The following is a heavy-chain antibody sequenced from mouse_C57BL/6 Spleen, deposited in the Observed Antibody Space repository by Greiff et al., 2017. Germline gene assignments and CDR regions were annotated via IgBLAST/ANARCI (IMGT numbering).Heavy chain of an antibody. CDR1: GYTFTDYY. Sequence: QVQLQQSGPELVKPGASVKISCKASGYTFTDYYINWVKQRPGKGLEWIGWIFPGSGSTYYNEKFKGKATLTVDNSASTAYMLLSSLTSDDSAVYCCARRPHDSDCYFDVWGTGTTVTVSS. V-gene: IGHV1-75*01. D-gene: IGHD2-12*01. CDR3: ARRPHDSDCYFDV. J-gene: IGHJ1*03. CDR2: IFPGSGST.